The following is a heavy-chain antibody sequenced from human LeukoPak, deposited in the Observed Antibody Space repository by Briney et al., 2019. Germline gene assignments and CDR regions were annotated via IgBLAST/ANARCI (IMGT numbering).Heavy chain of an antibody. V-gene: IGHV1-46*01. CDR2: INPSGGST. CDR1: GYTFTSYY. Sequence: ASVKVSCKASGYTFTSYYMHWVRQAPGQGLEWMGIINPSGGSTSYAQKFQGRVTMTSNTSISTAYMELSSLRSEDTAVYYCARGQKDNGVSSSWYYYGMDVWGQGTTVTVSS. J-gene: IGHJ6*02. D-gene: IGHD6-13*01. CDR3: ARGQKDNGVSSSWYYYGMDV.